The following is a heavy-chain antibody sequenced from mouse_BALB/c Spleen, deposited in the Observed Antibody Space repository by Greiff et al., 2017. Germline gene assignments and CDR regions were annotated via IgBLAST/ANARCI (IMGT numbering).Heavy chain of an antibody. CDR2: ISSGSSTI. CDR1: GFTFSSFG. V-gene: IGHV5-17*02. D-gene: IGHD2-10*01. Sequence: EVKLMESGGGLVQPGGSRKLSCAASGFTFSSFGMHWVRQAPEKGLEWVAYISSGSSTIYYADTVKGRFTISRDNPKNTLFLQMTSLRSEDTAMYYCARSYYGNYRGYMDYWGQGTSVTVSS. J-gene: IGHJ4*01. CDR3: ARSYYGNYRGYMDY.